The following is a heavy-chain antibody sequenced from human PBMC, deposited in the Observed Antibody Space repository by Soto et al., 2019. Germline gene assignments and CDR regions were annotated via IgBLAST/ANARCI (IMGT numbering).Heavy chain of an antibody. Sequence: EVQLVESGGGLVQPGGSLRLSCAASGFTVSSNYMSWVRQAPGKGLEWVSVIYSGGSTYYADSVKGRLTISRDNSKNTLYLQMNSLRAEDTAVYYCARVRKYGDYYDYWGQGTLVTVSS. V-gene: IGHV3-66*01. CDR2: IYSGGST. J-gene: IGHJ4*02. CDR3: ARVRKYGDYYDY. CDR1: GFTVSSNY. D-gene: IGHD4-17*01.